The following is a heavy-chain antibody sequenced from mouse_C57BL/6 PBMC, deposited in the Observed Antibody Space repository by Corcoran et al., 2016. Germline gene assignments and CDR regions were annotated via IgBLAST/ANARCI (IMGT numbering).Heavy chain of an antibody. J-gene: IGHJ4*01. CDR3: ASTAQATLYAMDY. D-gene: IGHD3-2*02. CDR2: INPNNGGT. CDR1: GYTFTDYY. V-gene: IGHV1-26*01. Sequence: EVQLQQSGPELVKPGASVKISCKASGYTFTDYYMNWVKQSHGKSLEWIGDINPNNGGTSYNQKFKGKATLTVDKSSSTAYMELRSLTSEDSAVYYCASTAQATLYAMDYWGQGTSVTVSS.